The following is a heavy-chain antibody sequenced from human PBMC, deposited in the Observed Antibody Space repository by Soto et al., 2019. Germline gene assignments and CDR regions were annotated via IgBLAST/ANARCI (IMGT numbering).Heavy chain of an antibody. CDR1: GYSFTSYW. J-gene: IGHJ6*02. CDR3: ARGATVVPAAMGDYYYYYGMDV. CDR2: IYPGDSDT. Sequence: GESLKISCKGSGYSFTSYWIGLVRQMPGKGLEWMGIIYPGDSDTRYSPSFQGQVTISADKSISTAYLQWSSLKASDTAMYYCARGATVVPAAMGDYYYYYGMDVWGQGTTVTGSS. D-gene: IGHD2-2*01. V-gene: IGHV5-51*01.